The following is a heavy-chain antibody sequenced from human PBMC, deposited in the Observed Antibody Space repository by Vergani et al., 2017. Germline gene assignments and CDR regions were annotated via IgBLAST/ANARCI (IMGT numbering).Heavy chain of an antibody. CDR3: ASLASSSSGYYSDY. V-gene: IGHV1-69*06. Sequence: QVQLVQSGAEVKKPGSSVKVSCKASGGTFSSYAISWVRQAPGQGLEWMGGIIPILGTENYAQKFQGRVTITADKSTSTAYMELSSLRSEDTAVYYCASLASSSSGYYSDYGGQGTRVTVSS. D-gene: IGHD3-22*01. CDR1: GGTFSSYA. CDR2: IIPILGTE. J-gene: IGHJ4*02.